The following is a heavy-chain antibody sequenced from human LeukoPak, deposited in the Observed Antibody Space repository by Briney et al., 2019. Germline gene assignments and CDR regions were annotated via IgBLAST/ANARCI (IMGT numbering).Heavy chain of an antibody. CDR1: GGSISSGGYS. V-gene: IGHV4-30-2*01. D-gene: IGHD3-3*01. J-gene: IGHJ3*02. Sequence: SQTLSLTCAVSGGSISSGGYSWSWIRQPPGKGLEWIGYIYHSGSTYHNPSLKSRVTISVDRSKNQFSLKLSSVTAADTAVYYCARGEVLRFLEWTPDAFDIWGQGTMVTVSS. CDR2: IYHSGST. CDR3: ARGEVLRFLEWTPDAFDI.